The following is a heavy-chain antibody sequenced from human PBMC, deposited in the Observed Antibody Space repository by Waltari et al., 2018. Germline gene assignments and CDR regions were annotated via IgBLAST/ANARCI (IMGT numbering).Heavy chain of an antibody. J-gene: IGHJ4*02. V-gene: IGHV4-34*01. CDR3: VRSHCIGDSCFRYFDS. CDR1: EGSFSAFF. CDR2: INHGVKT. Sequence: VRLDQWGTELVEPWETLSLPCAVSEGSFSAFFWSWVRQAPGKGLEWIGEINHGVKTDYNPSLKSRLFMSVDPSKNQFSLMLSSVTAADTAVYYCVRSHCIGDSCFRYFDSWGQGTLVTVSS. D-gene: IGHD2-15*01.